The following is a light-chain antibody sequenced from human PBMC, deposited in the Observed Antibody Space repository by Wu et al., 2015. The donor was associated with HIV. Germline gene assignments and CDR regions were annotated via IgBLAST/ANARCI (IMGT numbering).Light chain of an antibody. CDR3: QQFSYSPGS. J-gene: IGKJ3*01. CDR2: GAS. V-gene: IGKV3-20*01. Sequence: EIVLTQSPGTLSLSPGDRATLSCTTSQSISTAYVAWYQQKPGQAPRLPIYGASNRATGIPGRFSGSGSGTDFTLTITGLEPEDFAVYYCQQFSYSPGSFGPGTTVDIK. CDR1: QSISTAY.